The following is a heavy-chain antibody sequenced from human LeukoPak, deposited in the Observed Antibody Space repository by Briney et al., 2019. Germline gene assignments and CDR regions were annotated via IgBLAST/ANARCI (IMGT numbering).Heavy chain of an antibody. CDR2: IYYSGST. Sequence: SETLSLTCTVSGGSISSSGYYWGWIRQPPGKGLEWIGSIYYSGSTYYNPSLKSRVTISVDTSKNQFSLKLSSVTAADTAVYYCARRSFKASSGLDYWGQGTLVTVSS. J-gene: IGHJ4*02. V-gene: IGHV4-39*01. CDR3: ARRSFKASSGLDY. CDR1: GGSISSSGYY. D-gene: IGHD6-6*01.